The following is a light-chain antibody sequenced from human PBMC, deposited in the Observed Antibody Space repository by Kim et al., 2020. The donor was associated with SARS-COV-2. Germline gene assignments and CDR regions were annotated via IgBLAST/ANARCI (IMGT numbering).Light chain of an antibody. V-gene: IGKV3-20*01. J-gene: IGKJ4*01. CDR1: QSVSNSY. CDR2: GAS. CDR3: QQYGSSPLT. Sequence: EIVLTQSPGTLSLSPGERATLSCRASQSVSNSYLACYQQKPGQAPRLLIYGASSRATGIPDRFSGSGSGTDFTFSISRLEPEDFAVYYCQQYGSSPLTFGGGTKVDIK.